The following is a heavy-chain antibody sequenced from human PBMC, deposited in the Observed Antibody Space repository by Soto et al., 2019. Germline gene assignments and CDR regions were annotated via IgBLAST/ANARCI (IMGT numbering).Heavy chain of an antibody. Sequence: EVQLVESGGGLLPPGGSLRLSCAASGFTFISYWMHWVRQVPGKGLVWVSRINSDGSDTNYADSVKGRFTVSRDNAKNTVYMQMNSLRGDDTAVYYCARENFWGIDYWGQGTLVTVSS. CDR3: ARENFWGIDY. CDR2: INSDGSDT. CDR1: GFTFISYW. V-gene: IGHV3-74*01. D-gene: IGHD3-3*01. J-gene: IGHJ4*02.